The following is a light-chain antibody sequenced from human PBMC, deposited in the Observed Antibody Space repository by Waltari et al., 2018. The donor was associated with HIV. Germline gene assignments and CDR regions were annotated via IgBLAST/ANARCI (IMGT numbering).Light chain of an antibody. V-gene: IGLV2-23*02. CDR2: EVS. CDR3: CSYAGSSTPV. J-gene: IGLJ2*01. CDR1: SSDVGSYNL. Sequence: QSALTQPASVSGSPGQSITISCTGTSSDVGSYNLVSWYQQHPGKAPKLMFYEVSKRPSGVSNRFSGSKSGNTASLTISGLQAEDEADYYCCSYAGSSTPVFGGGTKRTVL.